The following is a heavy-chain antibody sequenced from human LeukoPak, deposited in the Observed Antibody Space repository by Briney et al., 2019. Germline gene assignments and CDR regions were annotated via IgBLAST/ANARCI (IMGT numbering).Heavy chain of an antibody. CDR2: IYHSGST. Sequence: SETLSLTCTVSGGSISSSSYYWGWIRQPPGKGLERIGSIYHSGSTYYNSSLKSRVTISVDTSKNQFSLKLSSVTAADTAVYYCARDTVTTFYYYMDVWGKGTTVTVSS. V-gene: IGHV4-39*07. CDR1: GGSISSSSYY. CDR3: ARDTVTTFYYYMDV. D-gene: IGHD4-17*01. J-gene: IGHJ6*03.